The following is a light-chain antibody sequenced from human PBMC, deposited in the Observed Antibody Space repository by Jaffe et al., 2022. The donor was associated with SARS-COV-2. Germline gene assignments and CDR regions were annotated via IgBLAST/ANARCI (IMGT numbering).Light chain of an antibody. V-gene: IGKV1-39*01. CDR3: QQSYSIPYT. J-gene: IGKJ2*01. CDR1: QSISSY. Sequence: DIQMTQSPSSLSASVGDRVTITCRASQSISSYLNWYQQKPGKAPELFIYAASSLQSGVPSGFSGSGSGTDFTLTISSLQPEDFATYYCQQSYSIPYTFGQGTKLEI. CDR2: AAS.